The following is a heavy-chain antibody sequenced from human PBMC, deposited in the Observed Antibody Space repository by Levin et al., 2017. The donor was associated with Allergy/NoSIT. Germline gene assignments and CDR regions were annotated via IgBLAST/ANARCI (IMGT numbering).Heavy chain of an antibody. CDR1: GGSISSSSYY. Sequence: SETLSLTCTVSGGSISSSSYYWGWIRQPPGKGLEWIGSIYYSGSTYYNPSLKSRVTISVDTSKNQISLKLSSVTAADTAVYYCASTFYIAARWVGYFDYWGQGTLVTVSS. CDR2: IYYSGST. V-gene: IGHV4-39*01. J-gene: IGHJ4*02. CDR3: ASTFYIAARWVGYFDY. D-gene: IGHD6-13*01.